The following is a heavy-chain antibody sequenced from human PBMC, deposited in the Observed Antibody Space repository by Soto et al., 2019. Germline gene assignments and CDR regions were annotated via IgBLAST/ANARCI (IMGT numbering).Heavy chain of an antibody. V-gene: IGHV3-53*01. Sequence: PGGSLRLSCAASGFTVSSNYMSWVRQAPGKGLEWVSVIYSGGSTYYADSVKGRFTISRHNSKNTLYLQMNSLRAEDTAVYYCAKDRVRYFDWLSLNWFDPWGQGTLVTVSS. D-gene: IGHD3-9*01. J-gene: IGHJ5*02. CDR2: IYSGGST. CDR3: AKDRVRYFDWLSLNWFDP. CDR1: GFTVSSNY.